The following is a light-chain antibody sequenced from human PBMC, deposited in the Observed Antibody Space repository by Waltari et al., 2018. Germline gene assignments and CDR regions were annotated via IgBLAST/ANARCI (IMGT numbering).Light chain of an antibody. CDR3: QTYVV. CDR2: EDD. J-gene: IGLJ2*01. CDR1: SGGIARHY. V-gene: IGLV6-57*01. Sequence: NFILTQPHSVSESPGKTVTISCTPSSGGIARHYVQWYQQRPGGSPTTVIYEDDPRPSGVPHRFSGSIDSSSNSASLTISGLETEDEADYYCQTYVVFGGGTRLTVL.